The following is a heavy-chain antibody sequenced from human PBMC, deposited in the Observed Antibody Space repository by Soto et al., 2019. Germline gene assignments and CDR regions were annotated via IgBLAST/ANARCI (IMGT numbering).Heavy chain of an antibody. Sequence: GGSLGLGCVASGVTVSIYAMHGVRPAPGKGLEWVAVISYDGSNKYYADCVKGRFTIPRDNSKNTLYLQMNSLRAEDTAVYYCARDSDYYDSSGPGDPWGKGTLVTVSS. J-gene: IGHJ5*02. CDR1: GVTVSIYA. CDR3: ARDSDYYDSSGPGDP. D-gene: IGHD3-22*01. CDR2: ISYDGSNK. V-gene: IGHV3-30-3*01.